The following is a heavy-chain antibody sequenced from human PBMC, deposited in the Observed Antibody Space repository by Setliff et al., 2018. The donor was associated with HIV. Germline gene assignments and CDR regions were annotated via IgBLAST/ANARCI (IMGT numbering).Heavy chain of an antibody. J-gene: IGHJ4*02. CDR1: GGSISSSSYY. V-gene: IGHV4-39*01. CDR2: IYYSGST. Sequence: SETLSLTCTVSGGSISSSSYYWGWIRQPPGKGLEWIGSIYYSGSTYYNPSLKSRVTISVDTSKNQSSLKLSSVTAADTAVYYCARTPYDFWSGHIDYWGQGTLVTVSS. D-gene: IGHD3-3*01. CDR3: ARTPYDFWSGHIDY.